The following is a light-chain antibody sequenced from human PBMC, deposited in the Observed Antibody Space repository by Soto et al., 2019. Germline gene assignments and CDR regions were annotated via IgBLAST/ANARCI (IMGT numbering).Light chain of an antibody. V-gene: IGKV3-20*01. CDR1: QSVSSN. CDR2: TAS. Sequence: IMLAQSQATLYLSQRERPTLSGRASQSVSSNLAWYQQKPGQAPRLLIYTASSRATGIPDRFSGSGSGTDFTLTISRLEPEDFAVYYCQQYGSSPWTCGRGTKVDI. CDR3: QQYGSSPWT. J-gene: IGKJ1*01.